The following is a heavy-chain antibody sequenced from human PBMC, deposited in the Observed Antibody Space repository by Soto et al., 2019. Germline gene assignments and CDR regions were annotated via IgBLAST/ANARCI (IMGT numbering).Heavy chain of an antibody. Sequence: PGGSLRLSCAASGFTFSSYWMHWVRQAPGKGLVWVSRINSDGSSTTYADSVKGRFTISRDNAKNTLYLQMNSLRDEDTAVYYCVRGEGGWETYWGQGTLVTVSS. D-gene: IGHD6-19*01. J-gene: IGHJ4*02. V-gene: IGHV3-74*01. CDR3: VRGEGGWETY. CDR1: GFTFSSYW. CDR2: INSDGSST.